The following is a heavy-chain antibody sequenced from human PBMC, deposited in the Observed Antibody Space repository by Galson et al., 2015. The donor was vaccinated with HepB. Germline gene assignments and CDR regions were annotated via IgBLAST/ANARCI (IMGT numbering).Heavy chain of an antibody. CDR1: GYSFTSYW. J-gene: IGHJ4*02. CDR3: ARQVPYYYDSSGYSGPDY. V-gene: IGHV5-10-1*01. CDR2: IDPSDSYT. D-gene: IGHD3-22*01. Sequence: QSGAEMKKPGESLRISCKGSGYSFTSYWISWVRQMPGKGLEWMGRIDPSDSYTNYSPSFQGHVTISADKSISTAYLQWSSLKASDTAMYYCARQVPYYYDSSGYSGPDYWGQGTLVTVSS.